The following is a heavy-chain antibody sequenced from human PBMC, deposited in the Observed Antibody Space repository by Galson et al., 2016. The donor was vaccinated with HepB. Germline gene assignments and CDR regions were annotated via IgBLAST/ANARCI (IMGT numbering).Heavy chain of an antibody. Sequence: SVKVSCKASGYTFTTYYIHWIRQAPGQGLEWMGVINPSGGSTDYAQKFQDRVTMTGDTSTSTVYMALSSLRSDDTAVYYCARRRIDSSGYFDSWGQGILVAVSS. CDR1: GYTFTTYY. D-gene: IGHD6-19*01. CDR2: INPSGGST. CDR3: ARRRIDSSGYFDS. V-gene: IGHV1-46*01. J-gene: IGHJ4*02.